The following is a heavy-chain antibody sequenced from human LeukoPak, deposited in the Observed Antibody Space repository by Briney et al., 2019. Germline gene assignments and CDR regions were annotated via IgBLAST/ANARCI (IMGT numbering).Heavy chain of an antibody. Sequence: SQTLSLTCAISGDSVSSNSAAWNWIRQSPSRGLEWLGRTYYRSKWYNNYAVSVKSRITINPDTSKNQFSLQLNSATPEDTAVYCCARGADYGDYYFDYWGQGTLVTVSS. D-gene: IGHD4-17*01. CDR3: ARGADYGDYYFDY. J-gene: IGHJ4*02. V-gene: IGHV6-1*01. CDR1: GDSVSSNSAA. CDR2: TYYRSKWYN.